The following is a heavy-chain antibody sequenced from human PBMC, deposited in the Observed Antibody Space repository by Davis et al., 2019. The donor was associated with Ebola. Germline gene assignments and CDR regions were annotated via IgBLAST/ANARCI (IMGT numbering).Heavy chain of an antibody. CDR1: GYTFTRYW. V-gene: IGHV5-51*01. D-gene: IGHD1-20*01. CDR3: ATLRRTITGMDDGFDI. J-gene: IGHJ3*02. Sequence: PGGSLRLSCKASGYTFTRYWIVWVRQMPGKGLEWMGIIYPGDSDTRYNPSFRGRVTISADKSIKTAFLQWSSLRASDTAMYYCATLRRTITGMDDGFDIWGQGTMVTVSS. CDR2: IYPGDSDT.